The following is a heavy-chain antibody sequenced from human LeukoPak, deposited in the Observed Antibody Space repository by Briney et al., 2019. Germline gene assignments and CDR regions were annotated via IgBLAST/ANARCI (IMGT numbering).Heavy chain of an antibody. D-gene: IGHD3-22*01. V-gene: IGHV3-21*01. Sequence: GGSLRLSCAASGFTFSSYSMNWVRQAPGKGLEWVSSISSSSSYIYYADSVKGRFTISRDNAKNSLYLQMNSPRAEDTAVYYCARALPPLRYYDSSGYPDAFDIWGQGTMATVSS. CDR1: GFTFSSYS. J-gene: IGHJ3*02. CDR2: ISSSSSYI. CDR3: ARALPPLRYYDSSGYPDAFDI.